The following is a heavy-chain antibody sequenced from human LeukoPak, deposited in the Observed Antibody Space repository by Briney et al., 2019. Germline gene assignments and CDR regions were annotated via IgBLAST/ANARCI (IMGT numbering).Heavy chain of an antibody. CDR2: ISAYNGNT. CDR1: GYSFISYG. J-gene: IGHJ4*02. Sequence: ASVKVSCKASGYSFISYGISWVRQAPGQGLEWMGWISAYNGNTKYAQKLQGRVTMTTDTSTSTAYMELKSLRSDDTAVYYCARGHCSGGSCYSDYWGQGTLVTVSS. CDR3: ARGHCSGGSCYSDY. V-gene: IGHV1-18*01. D-gene: IGHD2-15*01.